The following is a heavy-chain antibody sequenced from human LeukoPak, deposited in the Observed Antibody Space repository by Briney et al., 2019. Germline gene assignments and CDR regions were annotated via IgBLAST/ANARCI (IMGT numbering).Heavy chain of an antibody. CDR2: IYHRGGT. D-gene: IGHD3-16*02. CDR1: GYSISTGYY. CDR3: ATYVWGSYRYGY. V-gene: IGHV4-38-2*02. Sequence: PSETLSLTCTVSGYSISTGYYWGWIRQPPGKGLEWIGSIYHRGGTYYNPSLKSRVTISVDTSKNQFSLRLSSVTAADTAVYYCATYVWGSYRYGYWGQGTLVTVSS. J-gene: IGHJ4*02.